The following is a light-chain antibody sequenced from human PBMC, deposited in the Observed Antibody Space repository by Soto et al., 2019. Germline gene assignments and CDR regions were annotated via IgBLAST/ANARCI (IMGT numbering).Light chain of an antibody. J-gene: IGKJ1*01. CDR2: DAS. CDR3: QQYGSIPCT. CDR1: ESVVSNY. V-gene: IGKV3-20*01. Sequence: EIVLTQSPGTLSLSPGERATLSCRATESVVSNYLAWYQLKPGQAPRLLIYDASIRATGIPDRFSGSGSGTAFTLTTSRLEPEDFAVYYSQQYGSIPCTFGQGTKVEIK.